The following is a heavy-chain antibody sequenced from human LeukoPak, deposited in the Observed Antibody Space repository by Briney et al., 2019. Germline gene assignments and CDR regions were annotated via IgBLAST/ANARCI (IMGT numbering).Heavy chain of an antibody. J-gene: IGHJ4*02. CDR3: ARTPPDCGIDY. D-gene: IGHD2-21*02. V-gene: IGHV1-2*06. Sequence: GASVKVSCKASGYTFTSYYMHWVRQAPGQGLEWMGRINPNSGGTNYAQKFQGRVTMTRDTSISTAYMELSDLESEDTAVYYCARTPPDCGIDYWGQGTLVTVSS. CDR1: GYTFTSYY. CDR2: INPNSGGT.